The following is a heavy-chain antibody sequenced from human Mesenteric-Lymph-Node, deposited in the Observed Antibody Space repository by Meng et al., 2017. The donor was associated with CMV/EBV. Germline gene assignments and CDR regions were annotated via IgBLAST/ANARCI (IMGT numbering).Heavy chain of an antibody. D-gene: IGHD1-14*01. CDR1: GGSLDTYD. CDR3: ATVISGALGY. CDR2: FYYSGST. J-gene: IGHJ4*02. Sequence: LPCSVSGGSLDTYDWTWVRPPPGKGLEWIGDFYYSGSTNYNPSLKSRVTISVDTSKNQFSLKLTSVTAADTAVYYCATVISGALGYWGQGTLVTVSS. V-gene: IGHV4-59*01.